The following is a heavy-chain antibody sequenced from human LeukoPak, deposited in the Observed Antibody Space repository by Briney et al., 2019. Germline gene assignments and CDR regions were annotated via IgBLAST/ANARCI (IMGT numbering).Heavy chain of an antibody. CDR3: ASLPSYYYAYMDV. V-gene: IGHV4-39*01. J-gene: IGHJ6*03. D-gene: IGHD3-10*01. CDR2: IYYSGST. Sequence: SETLSLTCTVSGGSTTSSSYYWGWIRQPPGKGLEWIGTIYYSGSTYYNPSLKSRVTISVDTSKNQFSLKLSSVTAADTAVYYCASLPSYYYAYMDVWGKGTTVTISS. CDR1: GGSTTSSSYY.